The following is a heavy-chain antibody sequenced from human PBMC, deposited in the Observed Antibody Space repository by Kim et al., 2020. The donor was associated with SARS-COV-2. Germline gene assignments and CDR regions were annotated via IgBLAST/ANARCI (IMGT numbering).Heavy chain of an antibody. CDR2: IDASGGSA. Sequence: GGSLRLSCAASGVTFSNYDMTWVRQAPGKALEWVSTIDASGGSAFYADSVRGRFIISRDNSKDTLYVQMNNLRAEDTALYFCAKSITHSGNPGTFDLWA. CDR3: AKSITHSGNPGTFDL. V-gene: IGHV3-23*01. CDR1: GVTFSNYD. D-gene: IGHD1-26*01. J-gene: IGHJ3*01.